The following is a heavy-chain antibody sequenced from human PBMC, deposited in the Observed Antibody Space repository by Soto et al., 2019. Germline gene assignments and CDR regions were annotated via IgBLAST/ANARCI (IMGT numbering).Heavy chain of an antibody. CDR3: VRELWGQSDP. CDR2: INNSGKT. J-gene: IGHJ5*02. CDR1: GCSISSSSYY. V-gene: IGHV4-39*01. D-gene: IGHD2-21*01. Sequence: QLQLQESGPGLVKPSETLSLTCTVSGCSISSSSYYWAWIRQPPGQGLEWFGSINNSGKTYYKPSLRCRVTISVDTPKNQFSLRLTPVTAADTAVYYCVRELWGQSDPWGQGTLVTVSS.